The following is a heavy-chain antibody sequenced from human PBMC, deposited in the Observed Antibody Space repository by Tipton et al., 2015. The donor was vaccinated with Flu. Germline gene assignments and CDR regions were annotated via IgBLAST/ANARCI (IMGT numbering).Heavy chain of an antibody. Sequence: QLVQSGAEVKKPGASVKVSCKASGYTFTSYDINWVRQATGQGLEWMGWMNPNSGNTGYAQKFQGRFTMTRNTSISTAYMELSSLRSEDTAAYYCARAWGRSSSSYYYYNGMDVWGQGPTVTVSS. J-gene: IGHJ6*02. V-gene: IGHV1-8*01. CDR3: ARAWGRSSSSYYYYNGMDV. CDR2: MNPNSGNT. CDR1: GYTFTSYD. D-gene: IGHD6-6*01.